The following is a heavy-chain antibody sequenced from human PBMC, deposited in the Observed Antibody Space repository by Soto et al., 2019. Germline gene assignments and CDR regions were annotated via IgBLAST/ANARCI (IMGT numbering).Heavy chain of an antibody. V-gene: IGHV4-30-2*01. CDR3: ARLGGYYQALDS. CDR2: IYHSGST. CDR1: CGPLSIVGYS. Sequence: PSGTPALPWGVLCGPLSIVGYSRGWLRPPPGRGREWIGYIYHSGSTCYNPSIKSGVTISVDRSKSQFSLKLTSVTAADTAVYYCARLGGYYQALDSWGQGTVVTVSS. J-gene: IGHJ4*02. D-gene: IGHD3-22*01.